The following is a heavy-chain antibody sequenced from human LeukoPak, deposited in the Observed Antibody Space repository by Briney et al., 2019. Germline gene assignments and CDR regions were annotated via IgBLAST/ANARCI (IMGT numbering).Heavy chain of an antibody. V-gene: IGHV3-66*01. CDR1: GFTVSSNY. CDR2: IYSGGST. J-gene: IGHJ4*02. Sequence: GGSLRLSCAASGFTVSSNYMSWVRQAPGKGREGVSVIYSGGSTYYADSVKGRFTISRDNSKNTLYLQMNSLRAEDTAVYYCARVRGGSGWYDYWGQGTLVTVSS. CDR3: ARVRGGSGWYDY. D-gene: IGHD6-19*01.